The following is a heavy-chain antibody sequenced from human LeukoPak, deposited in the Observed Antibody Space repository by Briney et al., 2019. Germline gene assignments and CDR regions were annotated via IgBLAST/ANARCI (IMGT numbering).Heavy chain of an antibody. CDR1: GFTFSSYS. V-gene: IGHV3-21*01. D-gene: IGHD5-24*01. CDR2: ISSSSSSI. J-gene: IGHJ4*02. Sequence: GGSLRLSCAASGFTFSSYSMNWVRQAPGKGLEWVSSISSSSSSIYYADSVKGRFTISRDNAKNSLYLQMNSLRAEDTAVYYCASCRDGYNSNYWGQGTLVTVSS. CDR3: ASCRDGYNSNY.